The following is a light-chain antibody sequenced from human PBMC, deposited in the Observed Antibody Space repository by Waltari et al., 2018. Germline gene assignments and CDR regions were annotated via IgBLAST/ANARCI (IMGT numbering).Light chain of an antibody. CDR3: QQYDTTRT. V-gene: IGKV3-20*01. J-gene: IGKJ1*01. CDR2: GAT. CDR1: QSVTTNQ. Sequence: EVVLTQSPGTLSLSPGERATLSCRASQSVTTNQLAWYQQKPGQAPRLLIYGATSRATGIPDRFSGSGSGTDFTLTISRLEPEEFAVYYCQQYDTTRTFGPGT.